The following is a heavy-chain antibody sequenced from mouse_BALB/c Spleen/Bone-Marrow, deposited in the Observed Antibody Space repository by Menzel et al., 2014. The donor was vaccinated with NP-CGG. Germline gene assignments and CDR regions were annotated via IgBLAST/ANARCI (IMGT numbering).Heavy chain of an antibody. CDR3: VRGGGTGFDY. Sequence: EVKLMESGPSLVKPSQTLSLTCSVTGDSIXSGYWNWIRKFPGNKLEYMGYISYSGSTYYNPSLKSRISITRDTSKNXYYLQLNSVTTEDTATFYCVRGGGTGFDYWGQGTTLTVSS. D-gene: IGHD3-3*01. CDR2: ISYSGST. V-gene: IGHV3-8*02. CDR1: GDSIXSGY. J-gene: IGHJ2*01.